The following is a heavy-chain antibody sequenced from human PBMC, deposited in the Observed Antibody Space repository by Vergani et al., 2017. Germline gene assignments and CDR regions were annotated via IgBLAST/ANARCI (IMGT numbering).Heavy chain of an antibody. CDR2: VYPSGPT. CDR1: GDPLSRGNYY. CDR3: ARGETRTDWFDP. V-gene: IGHV4-61*02. Sequence: QVQLQESGPGLLKPSQTLSLTCSVAGDPLSRGNYYWNWIRQPAERRLEWMDHVYPSGPTNYNPALKGRVTIFVDKSKNLLSLRLNSVTAADTAVYYCARGETRTDWFDPWGQGALVSVSS. J-gene: IGHJ5*02. D-gene: IGHD3/OR15-3a*01.